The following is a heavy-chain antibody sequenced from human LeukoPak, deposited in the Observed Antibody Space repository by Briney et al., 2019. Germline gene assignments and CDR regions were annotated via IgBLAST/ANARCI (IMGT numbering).Heavy chain of an antibody. D-gene: IGHD3-16*02. V-gene: IGHV1-46*01. J-gene: IGHJ3*02. CDR1: GYTFTSYY. Sequence: GASVKVSCKASGYTFTSYYMHWVRQAPGQGLEWMGIINPSGGSTSYAQKFQGRVTMTRDTSTSTVYMELSSLRSEDTAVYYCARADTDYDYVWGSYRVAFDIWGQGTMVTVSS. CDR3: ARADTDYDYVWGSYRVAFDI. CDR2: INPSGGST.